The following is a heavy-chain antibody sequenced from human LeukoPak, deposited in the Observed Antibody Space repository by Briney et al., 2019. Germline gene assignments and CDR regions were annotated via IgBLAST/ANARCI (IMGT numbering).Heavy chain of an antibody. D-gene: IGHD4/OR15-4a*01. V-gene: IGHV3-23*01. CDR3: ARDPGAFPYFFDC. J-gene: IGHJ4*02. Sequence: QPGGSLRLSCAASGFIFRSYGMSWVRQTPGKGLECVSAISGDGVSPYYADSVRGRFTISRDNSKNTLYLQMNSLRVEDTAVYFCARDPGAFPYFFDCWGQGTLVTVSS. CDR1: GFIFRSYG. CDR2: ISGDGVSP.